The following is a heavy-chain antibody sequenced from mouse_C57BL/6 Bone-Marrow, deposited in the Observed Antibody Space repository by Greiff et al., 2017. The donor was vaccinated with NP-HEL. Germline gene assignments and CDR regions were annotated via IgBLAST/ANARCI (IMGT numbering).Heavy chain of an antibody. Sequence: EVKLVESGGGLVKPGGSLKLSCAASGFTFRDYGMHWVRQAPEKGLEWVAYISSGSSTIYYADTVKGRFTISRDNAKNTLFLQMTSLRSEDTAMYYCARTHYAMDYWGQGTSVTVSS. CDR1: GFTFRDYG. V-gene: IGHV5-17*01. CDR3: ARTHYAMDY. J-gene: IGHJ4*01. CDR2: ISSGSSTI.